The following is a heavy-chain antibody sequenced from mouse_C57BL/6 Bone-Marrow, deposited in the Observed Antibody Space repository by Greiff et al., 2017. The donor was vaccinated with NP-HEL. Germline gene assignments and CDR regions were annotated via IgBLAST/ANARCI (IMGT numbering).Heavy chain of an antibody. Sequence: EVHLVESGGGLVKPGGSLKLSCAASGFTFSSYAMSWVRQTPEKRLEWVATISDGGSYTYYPDNVKGRFTISRDNAKHNLYLQMSHLKSEDTAMYYCARVYYDYGYFDVWGTGTTVTVSS. CDR3: ARVYYDYGYFDV. CDR2: ISDGGSYT. CDR1: GFTFSSYA. J-gene: IGHJ1*03. V-gene: IGHV5-4*01. D-gene: IGHD2-4*01.